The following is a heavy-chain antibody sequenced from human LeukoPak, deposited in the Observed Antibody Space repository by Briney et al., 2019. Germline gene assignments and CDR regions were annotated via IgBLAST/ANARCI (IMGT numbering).Heavy chain of an antibody. Sequence: PGGSLRLSCAASGFTFDDYGMSWVRQAPGKGLEWVSGINWNGGSTGYADSVKGRFTISRDNAKNSLYLQMNSLRAEDTAVYYCARGEEYCSSTSCYWFRGYYYYMDVWGKGTTVTVSS. J-gene: IGHJ6*03. D-gene: IGHD2-2*01. CDR2: INWNGGST. CDR3: ARGEEYCSSTSCYWFRGYYYYMDV. CDR1: GFTFDDYG. V-gene: IGHV3-20*04.